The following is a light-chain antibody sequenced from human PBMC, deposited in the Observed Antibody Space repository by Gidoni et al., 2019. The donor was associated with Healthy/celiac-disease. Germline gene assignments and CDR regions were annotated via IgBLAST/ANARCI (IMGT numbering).Light chain of an antibody. V-gene: IGKV3-11*01. Sequence: EILLTQSPATLSLSPGERATLSCRASQSVSSYFAWYQQKPGKAPRLIIYDASNRATDIPARFSGSGSGTDLPLTISSLEPEDFVVYYCQQRSNWPPAITFGQGTRLEIK. CDR2: DAS. J-gene: IGKJ5*01. CDR1: QSVSSY. CDR3: QQRSNWPPAIT.